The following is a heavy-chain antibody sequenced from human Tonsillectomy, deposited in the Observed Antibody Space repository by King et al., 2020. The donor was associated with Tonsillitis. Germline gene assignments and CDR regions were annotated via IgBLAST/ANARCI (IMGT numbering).Heavy chain of an antibody. CDR3: AREWGTAEDY. CDR2: INPSAGST. CDR1: GYTFTSYY. D-gene: IGHD2-21*02. Sequence: VQLVESGAEVKKPGASVKVSCKASGYTFTSYYMHWVRQAPGQGLEWMGIINPSAGSTSYAQKFQGRVTMTSDTSTSTVYMELSSLRSEDTAVYYCAREWGTAEDYWGQGTLVTVSS. V-gene: IGHV1-46*01. J-gene: IGHJ4*02.